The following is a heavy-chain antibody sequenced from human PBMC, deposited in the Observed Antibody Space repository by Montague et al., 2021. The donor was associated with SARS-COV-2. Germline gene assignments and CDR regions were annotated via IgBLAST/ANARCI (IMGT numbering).Heavy chain of an antibody. CDR3: ARGVASSEGNWFDP. CDR1: GVSISGYY. V-gene: IGHV4-59*01. D-gene: IGHD6-13*01. J-gene: IGHJ5*02. CDR2: IYYTGST. Sequence: SETLSLTCTVSGVSISGYYWIWIRQPPGKGLERIGYIYYTGSTNYNPSLKSRVTISVDTSKNQFSLKLSSVTAADTAVYYCARGVASSEGNWFDPWGQGTLVTVSS.